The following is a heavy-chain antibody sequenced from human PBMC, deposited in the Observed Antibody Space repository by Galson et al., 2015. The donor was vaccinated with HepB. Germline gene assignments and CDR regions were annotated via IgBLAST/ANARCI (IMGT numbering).Heavy chain of an antibody. J-gene: IGHJ4*02. CDR1: GFTFSSYT. CDR3: ARDSVPTGSSWNDDYFDY. V-gene: IGHV3-48*01. Sequence: SLRLSCAASGFTFSSYTMNWVRQAPGKGLEWVAYISTTSDTIYYADSVKGRFTISRDNAKNTLYLLMNSLRAEDTAVYYCARDSVPTGSSWNDDYFDYWGQGTLVTVSS. CDR2: ISTTSDTI. D-gene: IGHD6-13*01.